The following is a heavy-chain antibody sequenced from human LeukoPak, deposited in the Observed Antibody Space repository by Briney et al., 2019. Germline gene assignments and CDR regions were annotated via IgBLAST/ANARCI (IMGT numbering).Heavy chain of an antibody. D-gene: IGHD1-7*01. CDR2: IRQDGSEK. Sequence: AESLRLSCAASGFTFSTYWMSWVRQAPGKGLEWVANIRQDGSEKYYVDSVKDRFTISRDNAKNSLDLQMDSLRAEDTAIYYCARDDNWNFKFDYWGQGALVIVSS. CDR1: GFTFSTYW. J-gene: IGHJ4*02. V-gene: IGHV3-7*01. CDR3: ARDDNWNFKFDY.